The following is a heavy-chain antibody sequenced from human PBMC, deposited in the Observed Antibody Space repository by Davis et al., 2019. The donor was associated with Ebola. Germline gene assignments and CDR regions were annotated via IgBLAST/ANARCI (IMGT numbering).Heavy chain of an antibody. D-gene: IGHD5-18*01. Sequence: PGGSLRLSCAASGFTFSSYSMNWVRQAPGKGLEWVSSISSDSDYIYYADSAKGRFTISRDNSKNTLYLQMNSLRAEDTAVYYCARAIDDTAMVTFDYWGQGTLVTVSS. J-gene: IGHJ4*02. CDR3: ARAIDDTAMVTFDY. CDR1: GFTFSSYS. V-gene: IGHV3-21*01. CDR2: ISSDSDYI.